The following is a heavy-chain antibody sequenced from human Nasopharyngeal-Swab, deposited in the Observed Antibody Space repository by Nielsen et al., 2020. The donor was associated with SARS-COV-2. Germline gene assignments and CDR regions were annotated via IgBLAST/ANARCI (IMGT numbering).Heavy chain of an antibody. V-gene: IGHV3-53*01. CDR3: ARDYRLRYFDWSYYYYGMDV. CDR2: IYSGGST. Sequence: WIRPPPGKGLEWVSVIYSGGSTYYADSVKGRFTISRDNSKNTLYLQMNSLRAEDTAVYYCARDYRLRYFDWSYYYYGMDVWGQGTTVTVSS. D-gene: IGHD3-9*01. J-gene: IGHJ6*02.